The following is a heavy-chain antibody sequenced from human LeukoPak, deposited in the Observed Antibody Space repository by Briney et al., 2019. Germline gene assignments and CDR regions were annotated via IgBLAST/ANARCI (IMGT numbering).Heavy chain of an antibody. D-gene: IGHD6-13*01. Sequence: PSETLSLTCTVSGGSISSYYWSWIRQPPGKGLEWIGYIYYSGSTNYNPSLKSRVTISVDTSKNQFSLKLSSVTAADTAVYYCARALSSSWYGDNWFDPWGQGTLVTVSS. V-gene: IGHV4-59*01. CDR1: GGSISSYY. J-gene: IGHJ5*02. CDR2: IYYSGST. CDR3: ARALSSSWYGDNWFDP.